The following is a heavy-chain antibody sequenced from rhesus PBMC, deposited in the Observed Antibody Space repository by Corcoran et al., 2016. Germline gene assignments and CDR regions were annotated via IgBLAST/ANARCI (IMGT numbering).Heavy chain of an antibody. V-gene: IGHV4-80*01. Sequence: VQLPESGPGLVKPSATLPLTCTVSGAPLSINRWSWIRQPPGTGLRWIGENNGNSGSTNYNPSLKSRVTISKDASKNQFSRKLSSVTAADTAVYYCAREGCTGSGCYSGLDSWGQGVVVTVSS. J-gene: IGHJ6*01. D-gene: IGHD2-21*01. CDR2: NNGNSGST. CDR1: GAPLSINR. CDR3: AREGCTGSGCYSGLDS.